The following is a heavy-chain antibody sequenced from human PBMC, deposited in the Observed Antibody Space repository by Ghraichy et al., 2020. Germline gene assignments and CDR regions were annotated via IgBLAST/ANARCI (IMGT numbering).Heavy chain of an antibody. CDR2: IYHSGST. CDR3: ARETPVATAAGSNYSYAMDV. V-gene: IGHV4-4*02. J-gene: IGHJ6*02. CDR1: GGFISNTNW. Sequence: SETLSLTCDVSGGFISNTNWWSWVRQPPGKGLEWIGEIYHSGSTNYNPSLKSRVTISVDKSKNQFSLKLTSMTAADTAVYYCARETPVATAAGSNYSYAMDVWGQGTTVTVSS. D-gene: IGHD6-13*01.